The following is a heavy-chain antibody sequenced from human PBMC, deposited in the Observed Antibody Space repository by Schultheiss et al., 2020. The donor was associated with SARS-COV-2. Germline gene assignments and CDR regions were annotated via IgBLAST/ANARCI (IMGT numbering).Heavy chain of an antibody. CDR3: ARGFTYIPHYYGMDV. CDR2: ISSSGSTI. Sequence: GGSLRLSCAASGFTFSSYEMNWVRQAPGKGLEWVSYISSSGSTIYYADSVKGRFTISRDNAKNSLVLQMNSLRAEDTGVYFCARGFTYIPHYYGMDVWGQGTTVTVSS. V-gene: IGHV3-48*03. J-gene: IGHJ6*02. D-gene: IGHD2-21*01. CDR1: GFTFSSYE.